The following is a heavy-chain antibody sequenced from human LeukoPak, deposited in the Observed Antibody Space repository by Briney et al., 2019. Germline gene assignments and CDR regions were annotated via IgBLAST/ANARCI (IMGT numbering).Heavy chain of an antibody. D-gene: IGHD5-18*01. J-gene: IGHJ5*02. Sequence: ASVKVSCKASGYTFTGYYMHWVRQAPGQGLEWMGWINPNSGGTNYAQKFQGRVTMTRDTSISTAYMELSSLRSEDTAVYYCARENSYGYVGRGNWFDPWGQGTLVTVSS. V-gene: IGHV1-2*02. CDR3: ARENSYGYVGRGNWFDP. CDR1: GYTFTGYY. CDR2: INPNSGGT.